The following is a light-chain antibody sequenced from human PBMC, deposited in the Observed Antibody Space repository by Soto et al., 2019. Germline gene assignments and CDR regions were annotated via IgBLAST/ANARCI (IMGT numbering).Light chain of an antibody. J-gene: IGKJ5*01. V-gene: IGKV3-15*01. CDR1: QMVSSN. Sequence: EIVMTQSPATLSVSPGERATLSWRANQMVSSNLAWYQQKPGQAPRLLIYGASTRSTGIPGRFSGSLYGTEFNLTISSLQSEDFAVYYCQQYYNWPITFGQGTRLEIK. CDR3: QQYYNWPIT. CDR2: GAS.